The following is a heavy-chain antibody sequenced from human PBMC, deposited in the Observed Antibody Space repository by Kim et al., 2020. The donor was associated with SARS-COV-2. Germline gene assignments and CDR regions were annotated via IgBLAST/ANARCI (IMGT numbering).Heavy chain of an antibody. V-gene: IGHV3-33*01. D-gene: IGHD3-3*01. Sequence: GGSLRLSCAASGFTFSNFVIHWVRQPPGKGLEWVAAIWSDGSKRYYADSVKGRFTISRDNPQNTLYLQMNSLRVDDTAVYYCARGQFLEFLGGGDTLKVWGQGTTVTVSS. CDR3: ARGQFLEFLGGGDTLKV. J-gene: IGHJ6*02. CDR1: GFTFSNFV. CDR2: IWSDGSKR.